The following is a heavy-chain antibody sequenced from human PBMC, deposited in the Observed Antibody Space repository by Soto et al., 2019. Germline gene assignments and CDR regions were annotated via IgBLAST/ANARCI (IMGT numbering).Heavy chain of an antibody. D-gene: IGHD6-25*01. V-gene: IGHV5-51*01. J-gene: IGHJ6*02. Sequence: PGESLKISCKGSGYSFTSYWIGWVRQMPGKGLEWMGIIYPGDSDTRYSPSFQGQVTISADKSISTAYLQWSSLKASDTAMYYCARQRKVAAKAYSSYCMDVWGQATSLTVFS. CDR2: IYPGDSDT. CDR1: GYSFTSYW. CDR3: ARQRKVAAKAYSSYCMDV.